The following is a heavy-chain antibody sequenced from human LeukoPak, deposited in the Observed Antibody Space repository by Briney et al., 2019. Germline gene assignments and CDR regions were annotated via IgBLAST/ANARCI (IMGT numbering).Heavy chain of an antibody. CDR2: ISHSGST. J-gene: IGHJ4*02. CDR1: GYSISSGYY. Sequence: SETLSLTCPVSGYSISSGYYWGWIRQPPGKGLEWIATISHSGSTYYNPSLKSQVTISVDTSKNQFSLQLSSVTAADTAVYYCARGGRTYLDYWGQGTLVTVSS. CDR3: ARGGRTYLDY. V-gene: IGHV4-38-2*02.